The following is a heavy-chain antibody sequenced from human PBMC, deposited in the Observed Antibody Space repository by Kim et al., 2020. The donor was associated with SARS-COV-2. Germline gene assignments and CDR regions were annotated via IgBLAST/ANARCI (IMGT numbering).Heavy chain of an antibody. CDR2: K. J-gene: IGHJ6*02. Sequence: KYYTDSVQGRFTIARDNSKNTLYLQMNSLRAEDTAVYYCARSVSFYCGMDVWGQGTTVTVSS. CDR3: ARSVSFYCGMDV. V-gene: IGHV3-33*01.